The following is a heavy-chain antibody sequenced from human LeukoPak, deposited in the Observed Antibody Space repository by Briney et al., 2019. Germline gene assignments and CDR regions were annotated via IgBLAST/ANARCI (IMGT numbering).Heavy chain of an antibody. D-gene: IGHD6-13*01. CDR1: RYIFTSYY. CDR3: ARDRGSSWYADY. J-gene: IGHJ4*02. Sequence: ASVKVSCKASRYIFTSYYIHWVRQAPGQGLEWMGWINPNSGGTKYAQRFQGRVTMTSDTSISTAYMELSRLRSDDAAVYFCARDRGSSWYADYWGQGTLVTVSS. V-gene: IGHV1-2*02. CDR2: INPNSGGT.